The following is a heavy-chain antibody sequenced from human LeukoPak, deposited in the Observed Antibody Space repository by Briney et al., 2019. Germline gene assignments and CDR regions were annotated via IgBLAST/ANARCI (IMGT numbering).Heavy chain of an antibody. Sequence: GGSLRLSCAASGFTFSDYYMSWVRQAPGKGLEWVANIKQDGSEKYYVDSVKGRFTISRDNAKNSLYLQMNSLRAEDTAVYYCARELTTVTTFDYWGQGTLVTVSS. V-gene: IGHV3-7*01. J-gene: IGHJ4*02. CDR3: ARELTTVTTFDY. D-gene: IGHD4-17*01. CDR1: GFTFSDYY. CDR2: IKQDGSEK.